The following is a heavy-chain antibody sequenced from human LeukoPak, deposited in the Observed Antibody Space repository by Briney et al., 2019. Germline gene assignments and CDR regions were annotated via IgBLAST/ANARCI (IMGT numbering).Heavy chain of an antibody. J-gene: IGHJ4*02. V-gene: IGHV3-49*03. CDR3: TRDRGAYNLYDY. D-gene: IGHD1-1*01. CDR2: IRSKAYGETA. CDR1: GFTFSSIH. Sequence: GGSLRLSCAASGFTFSSIHMVWIRQAPGKGLEWVGFIRSKAYGETADYAASVKGRFTISRDDSKAIAYLQMNSLKTEDTAVYHCTRDRGAYNLYDYWGQGTLVTVSS.